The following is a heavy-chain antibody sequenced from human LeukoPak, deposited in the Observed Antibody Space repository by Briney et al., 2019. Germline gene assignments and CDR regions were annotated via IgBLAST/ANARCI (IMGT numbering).Heavy chain of an antibody. J-gene: IGHJ4*02. CDR2: IRYDGSNK. CDR3: AKDVRENWAAAGTFLDY. D-gene: IGHD6-13*01. CDR1: GFTFSSYG. Sequence: GGSLRLSCAASGFTFSSYGMHWVRQAPGKGLEWVAFIRYDGSNKYYADSVKGRFTISRDNSKNTLYLQMNSLRAEDTAVYYCAKDVRENWAAAGTFLDYWGQGTLVTVSS. V-gene: IGHV3-30*02.